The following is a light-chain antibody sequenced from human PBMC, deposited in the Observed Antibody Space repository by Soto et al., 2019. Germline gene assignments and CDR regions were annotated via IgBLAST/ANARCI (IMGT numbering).Light chain of an antibody. CDR3: LQLDSYPRT. CDR2: GAS. V-gene: IGKV3-20*01. Sequence: EIVLRQSPGTLSLSPGERATLSCRASQSVASSFLAWFQQKPGQAPRLLIYGASSRATGVPDRFSGSGSGTDFTLSVSSLQPEDFATYYCLQLDSYPRTFGQGTKVEVK. CDR1: QSVASSF. J-gene: IGKJ1*01.